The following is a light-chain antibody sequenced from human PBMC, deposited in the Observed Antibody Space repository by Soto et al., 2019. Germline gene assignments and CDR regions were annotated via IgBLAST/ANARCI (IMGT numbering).Light chain of an antibody. Sequence: PGERVTLSCRASQSVSSSYLTLYQQKPGQAHSLLIYGASTRATSIPARFSGSGSGTDFTLTISSLLPEDFAVYYCQQDCNLPPTSGQGYKVEGK. V-gene: IGKV3D-7*01. CDR1: QSVSSSY. CDR2: GAS. CDR3: QQDCNLPPT. J-gene: IGKJ1*01.